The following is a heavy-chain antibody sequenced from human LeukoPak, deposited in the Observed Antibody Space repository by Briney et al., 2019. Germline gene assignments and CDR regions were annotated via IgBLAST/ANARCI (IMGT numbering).Heavy chain of an antibody. D-gene: IGHD3-16*01. J-gene: IGHJ4*02. CDR1: GFTFSSYA. CDR3: AKHGTYDYVWGSFDY. V-gene: IGHV3-23*01. CDR2: ISGSGGST. Sequence: PGGSLRLSCAASGFTFSSYAMSWVRQAPGKGLEWVSAISGSGGSTYYADSVKGRFTISRDNSKNTLYLQMNSLRAEDTAVYYCAKHGTYDYVWGSFDYWGQGTLVTVSS.